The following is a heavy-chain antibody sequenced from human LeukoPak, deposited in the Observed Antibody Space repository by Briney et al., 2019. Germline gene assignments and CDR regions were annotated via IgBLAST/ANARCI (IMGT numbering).Heavy chain of an antibody. CDR3: ARYGLTAALDF. CDR1: GFTFSPYP. CDR2: IKPDGSEK. J-gene: IGHJ4*02. D-gene: IGHD2-21*02. V-gene: IGHV3-7*01. Sequence: GGSLRLSCAASGFTFSPYPMNWVRQAPGKGLEWVANIKPDGSEKFHVDSVKGRFTISRDNSKSSLSLQMNSLRAEDTAVYYCARYGLTAALDFWGQGTLVTVSS.